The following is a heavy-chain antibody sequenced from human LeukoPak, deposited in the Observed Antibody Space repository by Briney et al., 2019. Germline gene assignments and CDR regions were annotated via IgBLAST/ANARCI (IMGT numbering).Heavy chain of an antibody. Sequence: GGSLRLSCAASGFTVSSNYMSWVRQAPGKGLEGVSVIYSGGSTYYADSVKGRFTISRDNSKNTLYLQMNSLRAEDTAVYYCARGGLVRGVMGWFDPWGQGTLVTVSS. CDR3: ARGGLVRGVMGWFDP. CDR1: GFTVSSNY. D-gene: IGHD3-10*01. CDR2: IYSGGST. V-gene: IGHV3-66*01. J-gene: IGHJ5*02.